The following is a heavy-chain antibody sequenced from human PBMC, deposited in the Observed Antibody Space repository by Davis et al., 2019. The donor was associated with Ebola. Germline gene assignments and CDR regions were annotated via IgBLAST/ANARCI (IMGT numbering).Heavy chain of an antibody. V-gene: IGHV4-59*08. J-gene: IGHJ4*02. Sequence: PSETLSLTCTVSGASISDYYWSWIRQAPGKGLEWIGYIYYGGIVKYNPSLKSRVAISMDSSKNQFSLNLTSVSAADTAFYFCASSGDGNMWYRYFDYWGQGNLVTVSS. CDR1: GASISDYY. CDR2: IYYGGIV. CDR3: ASSGDGNMWYRYFDY. D-gene: IGHD5-24*01.